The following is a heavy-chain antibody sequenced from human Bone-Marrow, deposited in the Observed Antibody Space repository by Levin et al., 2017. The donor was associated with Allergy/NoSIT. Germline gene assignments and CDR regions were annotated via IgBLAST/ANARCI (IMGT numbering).Heavy chain of an antibody. J-gene: IGHJ2*01. CDR3: ARVLTFGVMGPSRYFDL. Sequence: GGSLRLSCAASGFTFSTYSMNWVRQAPGKGLEWVSSMSTTTSSIKYADSVKGRFTISRDSAKNSVYLQMNSLRADDTGIYYCARVLTFGVMGPSRYFDLWGRGTLVAVSS. V-gene: IGHV3-21*06. CDR2: MSTTTSSI. CDR1: GFTFSTYS. D-gene: IGHD3-16*01.